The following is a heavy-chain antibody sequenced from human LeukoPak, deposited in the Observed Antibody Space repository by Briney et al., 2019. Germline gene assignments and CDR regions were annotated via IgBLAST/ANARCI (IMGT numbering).Heavy chain of an antibody. D-gene: IGHD6-13*01. J-gene: IGHJ4*02. Sequence: PSASVKVSCKASGYTFTSYYMHWVRQAPGQGREGMGIINPSGGSTSYAQKFQGRVTMTRDPSPSPVYIELSSLRSEDTAVYYCARSGQLVRGHLDYWGQGTLVTVSS. CDR2: INPSGGST. CDR3: ARSGQLVRGHLDY. CDR1: GYTFTSYY. V-gene: IGHV1-46*01.